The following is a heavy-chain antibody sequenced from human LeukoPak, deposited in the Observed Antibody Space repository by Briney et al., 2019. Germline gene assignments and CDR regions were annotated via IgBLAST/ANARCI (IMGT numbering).Heavy chain of an antibody. Sequence: SEALSLTCSVSGASINSGGYSWIWIRQPPGKGLEWIGHIYYSGSTYYNPSLQSRLIISLDSSRKQISLNPMSVTAADTAVYFCAREVTGTLAFDIWGQGTLVTVSS. V-gene: IGHV4-30-4*07. CDR3: AREVTGTLAFDI. CDR2: IYYSGST. D-gene: IGHD6-19*01. CDR1: GASINSGGYS. J-gene: IGHJ3*02.